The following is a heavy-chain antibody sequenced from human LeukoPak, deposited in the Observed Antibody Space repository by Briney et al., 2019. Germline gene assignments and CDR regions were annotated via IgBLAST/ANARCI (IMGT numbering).Heavy chain of an antibody. CDR1: GFTVSSNY. D-gene: IGHD5-12*01. CDR2: IHSDGAT. V-gene: IGHV3-53*01. CDR3: ASTSIIRGYDHDQYY. Sequence: GGSLRLSCAASGFTVSSNYMSWVRQAPGKGLEWVSVIHSDGATHYADSVKGRFTISRDTSKNTLHLHMNSLRAEDTAVYYCASTSIIRGYDHDQYYWGQGTLVTVSS. J-gene: IGHJ4*02.